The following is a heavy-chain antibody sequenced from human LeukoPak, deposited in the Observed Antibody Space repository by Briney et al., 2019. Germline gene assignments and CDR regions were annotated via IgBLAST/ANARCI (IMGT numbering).Heavy chain of an antibody. CDR3: AREGEDDCSGGSCYAPYYYYYMDV. J-gene: IGHJ6*03. D-gene: IGHD2-15*01. V-gene: IGHV4-4*07. CDR1: GGSISSYY. CDR2: IYTSGST. Sequence: SETLSLTCTVSGGSISSYYWSWIRQPAGKGLEWIGRIYTSGSTNYNPSLKSRVTMSVDTSKNQFSLKLSSVTAADTAVYYCAREGEDDCSGGSCYAPYYYYYMDVWGKGTTVTISS.